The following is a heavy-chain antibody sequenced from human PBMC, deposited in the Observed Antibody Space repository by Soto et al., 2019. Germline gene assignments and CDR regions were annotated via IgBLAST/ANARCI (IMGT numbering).Heavy chain of an antibody. CDR3: ARRHLRDYIRWNFDP. CDR1: GYTFTDNQ. J-gene: IGHJ5*02. CDR2: IDPKSGDT. D-gene: IGHD3-16*01. V-gene: IGHV1-2*02. Sequence: QVQLVQSGAEVKKPGASVKVSCKASGYTFTDNQIHWLRRAPGQRLEWMGRIDPKSGDTSFAPTYQGRVTMTRDTSTNTVNMELTRLTSGDTAIYFCARRHLRDYIRWNFDPWGQGTLVTVSS.